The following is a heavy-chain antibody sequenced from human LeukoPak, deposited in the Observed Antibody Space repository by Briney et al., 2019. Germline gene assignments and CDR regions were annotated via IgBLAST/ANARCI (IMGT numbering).Heavy chain of an antibody. D-gene: IGHD1-20*01. Sequence: PSQTLSLTCTVSGGSISSGGYYWSWIRQHPGKGLEWIGYIYYSGSTYYNPSLKSRVTISVDTSKNQFSLKLSSVTAADTAVYCCARNPITSSTYNWFDPWGQGTLVTVSS. CDR3: ARNPITSSTYNWFDP. J-gene: IGHJ5*02. CDR1: GGSISSGGYY. V-gene: IGHV4-31*03. CDR2: IYYSGST.